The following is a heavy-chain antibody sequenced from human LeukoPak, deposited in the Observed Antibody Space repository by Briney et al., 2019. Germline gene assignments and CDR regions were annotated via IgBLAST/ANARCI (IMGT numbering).Heavy chain of an antibody. D-gene: IGHD4-17*01. Sequence: GGSLRLSCAASGFTFSSYAMHWVRQAPGKGLEWVAVISYDGSNKYYADSVKGRFTISRDNSKNTLYLQMNSLRAEDTAVYYCAKDPRMTTVTYSFDYWGQGTLVTVSS. J-gene: IGHJ4*02. V-gene: IGHV3-30*04. CDR2: ISYDGSNK. CDR1: GFTFSSYA. CDR3: AKDPRMTTVTYSFDY.